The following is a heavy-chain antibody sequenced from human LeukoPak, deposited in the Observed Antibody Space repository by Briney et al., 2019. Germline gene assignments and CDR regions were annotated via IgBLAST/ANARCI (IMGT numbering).Heavy chain of an antibody. CDR3: ASESTGTFPGY. CDR2: IDINSGGT. V-gene: IGHV1-2*02. CDR1: GYTFTCHN. J-gene: IGHJ4*02. D-gene: IGHD2-8*02. Sequence: ASVTLSCKASGYTFTCHNMNWDRQAPGQGLEWMGRIDINSGGTTFAQHFQGRVTLTRDTSISTGYMELSGLTSDYTAVHYCASESTGTFPGYWGQGTLVSVSS.